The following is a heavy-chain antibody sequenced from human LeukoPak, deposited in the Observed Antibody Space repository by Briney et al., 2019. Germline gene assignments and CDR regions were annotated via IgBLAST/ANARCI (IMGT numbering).Heavy chain of an antibody. CDR3: ARHPSAYYYDSSGYYQALGAFDI. V-gene: IGHV4-59*08. CDR1: GGSISSYY. Sequence: SETLSLTCTVSGGSISSYYWSWIRQPPGKGLEWIGYIYYSGSTNYNPSLKSRVTISVDTSKNQFSLKLSSVTAADTAVYYCARHPSAYYYDSSGYYQALGAFDIWGQGTMVTVSS. J-gene: IGHJ3*02. D-gene: IGHD3-22*01. CDR2: IYYSGST.